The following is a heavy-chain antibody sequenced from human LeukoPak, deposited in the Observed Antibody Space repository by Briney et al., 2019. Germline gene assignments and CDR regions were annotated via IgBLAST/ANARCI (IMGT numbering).Heavy chain of an antibody. Sequence: SGTLSLTCAVSGGSISSNNWWGWVRQPPGKGLEWIGEIYHSGSPNYNPSLKSRVTISVDKSRNHFSLNLSSVTAADTAVYYRARDRDSSGRYYFDYWGQGSLVTVSS. V-gene: IGHV4-4*02. CDR2: IYHSGSP. CDR3: ARDRDSSGRYYFDY. J-gene: IGHJ4*02. CDR1: GGSISSNNW. D-gene: IGHD3-22*01.